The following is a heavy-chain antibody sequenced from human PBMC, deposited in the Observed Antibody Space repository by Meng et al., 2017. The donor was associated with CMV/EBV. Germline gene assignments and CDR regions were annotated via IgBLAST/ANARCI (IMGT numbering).Heavy chain of an antibody. D-gene: IGHD3-22*01. CDR1: GFIFDDYS. Sequence: SLKISCAVSGFIFDDYSMHWVRQAPGKGPEWLLSLNWNSNHIGQAGSVKGRFAISRDNAKNSLYLQMNSLRVEDTAVYYCVKDGFSYQSSGGTFESWGQGTRVTVSS. V-gene: IGHV3-9*01. CDR2: LNWNSNHI. J-gene: IGHJ4*02. CDR3: VKDGFSYQSSGGTFES.